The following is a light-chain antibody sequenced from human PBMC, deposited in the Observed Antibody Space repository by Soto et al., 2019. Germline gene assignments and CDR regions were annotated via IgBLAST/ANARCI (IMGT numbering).Light chain of an antibody. V-gene: IGKV3-20*01. CDR3: QQYGSSPWT. J-gene: IGKJ1*01. Sequence: EIVLTQSPGTLSLSPGERATLSCRASQSVSSSYLAWYKQKPGQAPRLLIYGASSRATGIPDRFSGSVSGTDFTLTISRLEPEACAVYYCQQYGSSPWTFGQGTKVEIK. CDR1: QSVSSSY. CDR2: GAS.